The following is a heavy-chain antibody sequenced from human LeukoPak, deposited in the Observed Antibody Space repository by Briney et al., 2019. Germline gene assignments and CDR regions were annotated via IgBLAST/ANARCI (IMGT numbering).Heavy chain of an antibody. Sequence: GASVKVSCKASGGTFNSNSINWVRQAPGQGLEWMGRITPLFDIINFAQKFQGRVTITADKSTTTAYMELSSLRSEDTAVYYCATEFITTGLLKYCNGDFCYSFNYWGQGTLVTVSS. J-gene: IGHJ4*02. V-gene: IGHV1-69*04. CDR1: GGTFNSNS. CDR3: ATEFITTGLLKYCNGDFCYSFNY. D-gene: IGHD2-21*01. CDR2: ITPLFDII.